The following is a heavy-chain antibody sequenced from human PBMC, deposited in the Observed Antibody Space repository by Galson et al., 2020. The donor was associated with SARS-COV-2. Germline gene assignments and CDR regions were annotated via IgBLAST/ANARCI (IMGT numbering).Heavy chain of an antibody. Sequence: HGEPLKISCKGSGYNFTKYWIGWVRQMPGKGLEWMGVIYPGDSDTRYSPSFQGQVTISADKSISTAYLQWSSLKASDTAMYYCVNSYSGYDLDYWGQGTLVTVSS. CDR2: IYPGDSDT. D-gene: IGHD5-12*01. CDR3: VNSYSGYDLDY. V-gene: IGHV5-51*01. CDR1: GYNFTKYW. J-gene: IGHJ4*02.